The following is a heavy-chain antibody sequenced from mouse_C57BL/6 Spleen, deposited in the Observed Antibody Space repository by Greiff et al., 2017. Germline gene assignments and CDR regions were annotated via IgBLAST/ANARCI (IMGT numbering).Heavy chain of an antibody. CDR3: ARPAVVARTGFDY. D-gene: IGHD1-1*01. CDR1: GYTFTSYW. V-gene: IGHV1-69*01. CDR2: IDPSDSYT. Sequence: VQLQQPGAELVMPGASVKLSCKASGYTFTSYWMHWVKQRPGQGLEWIGEIDPSDSYTNYNQKFKGKSTLTVDKSSSTAYMQLSSLTSEDSAVYYCARPAVVARTGFDYWGQGTTLTVSS. J-gene: IGHJ2*01.